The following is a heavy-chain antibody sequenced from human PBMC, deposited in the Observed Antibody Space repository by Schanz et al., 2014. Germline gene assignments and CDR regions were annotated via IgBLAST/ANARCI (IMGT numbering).Heavy chain of an antibody. CDR2: LGGSTGGI. J-gene: IGHJ4*02. CDR3: AKTLGGAGLTLYFDH. Sequence: EVQLVESGGGLVEPGGSLRLSCEASGFTFSTSAMSWVRQAPGKGLEWVSSLGGSTGGIYYADSVRGRFTISRDNFKKRLYLQMNSLRREDTAIYYCAKTLGGAGLTLYFDHWGQGSLVTVSS. V-gene: IGHV3-23*04. D-gene: IGHD3-10*01. CDR1: GFTFSTSA.